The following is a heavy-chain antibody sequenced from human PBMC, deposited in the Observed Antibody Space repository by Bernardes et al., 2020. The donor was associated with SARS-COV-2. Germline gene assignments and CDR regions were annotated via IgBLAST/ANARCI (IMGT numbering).Heavy chain of an antibody. D-gene: IGHD3-22*01. CDR3: VRSAFSGGSGYFFDS. CDR2: INTDGRTI. V-gene: IGHV3-74*01. CDR1: GFTFSSYW. Sequence: GWSLRLSCAASGFTFSSYWIHWVRQVPGKGLVWVSRINTDGRTITYADSVKGRFIISRDNAKNTLYLQMNSLRVEDAAMYYCVRSAFSGGSGYFFDSWGQGTLVTVSS. J-gene: IGHJ4*02.